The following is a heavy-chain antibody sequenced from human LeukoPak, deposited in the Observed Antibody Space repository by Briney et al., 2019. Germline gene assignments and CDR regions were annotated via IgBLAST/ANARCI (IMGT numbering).Heavy chain of an antibody. CDR3: ARDRRGIDTFDY. J-gene: IGHJ4*02. CDR2: IIPIFGTA. Sequence: SVKVSCKASGGTFSSYAISWVRQAPGQGLEWMGGIIPIFGTANYAQKFQGRVTITADESTSTAYMELSSLRSEDTAVYYCARDRRGIDTFDYWGQGTLVTVSS. D-gene: IGHD5-12*01. V-gene: IGHV1-69*13. CDR1: GGTFSSYA.